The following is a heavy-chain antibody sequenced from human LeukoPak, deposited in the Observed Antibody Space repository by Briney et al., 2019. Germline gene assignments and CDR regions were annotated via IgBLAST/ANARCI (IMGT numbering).Heavy chain of an antibody. Sequence: PGGSLRLSCAASGFTFSSYAMHWVRQAPGKGLEWVAVISYDGSNKYYADSVKGRFTISRDNPKNTLYLQMNSLRAEDTAVYYCARDLSTVTTPEDYWGQGTLVTVSS. CDR2: ISYDGSNK. D-gene: IGHD4-17*01. CDR1: GFTFSSYA. CDR3: ARDLSTVTTPEDY. J-gene: IGHJ4*02. V-gene: IGHV3-30-3*01.